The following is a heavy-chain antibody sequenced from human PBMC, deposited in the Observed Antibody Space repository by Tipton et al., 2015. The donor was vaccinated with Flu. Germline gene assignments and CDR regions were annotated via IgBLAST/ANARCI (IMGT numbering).Heavy chain of an antibody. CDR3: ASALSRSDF. J-gene: IGHJ4*02. Sequence: AVSGLTFSNYDMNWVRQAPGKGLEWLSAISGSTGATYYADSVKGRFTISRDDSKNTLYLQLNSLRVEDTAMYYCASALSRSDFWGQGTLVTVSS. CDR1: GLTFSNYD. V-gene: IGHV3-23*01. CDR2: ISGSTGAT.